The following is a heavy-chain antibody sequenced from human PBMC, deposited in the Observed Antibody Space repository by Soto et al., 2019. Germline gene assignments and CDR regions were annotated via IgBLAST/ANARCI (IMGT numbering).Heavy chain of an antibody. V-gene: IGHV3-33*01. Sequence: GGSLRLSCAASGFTFSTYVMHWVRQAPGKGLEWVAGIRQDGSDKYYADSVKGRFTISRDNSNNALYLQIDSLGAEDTAVYFCARGTASSWYFAYWGQGTLVTVSS. CDR1: GFTFSTYV. CDR2: IRQDGSDK. J-gene: IGHJ4*02. D-gene: IGHD6-13*01. CDR3: ARGTASSWYFAY.